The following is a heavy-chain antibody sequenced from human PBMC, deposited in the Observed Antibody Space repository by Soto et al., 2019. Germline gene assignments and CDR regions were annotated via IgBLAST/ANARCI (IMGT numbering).Heavy chain of an antibody. CDR3: ARDHQRSNTWSFDF. CDR1: GDSVNTDDW. Sequence: QVQLQESGPGLVKPSGTLSLTCVVSGDSVNTDDWWNWVRQPPGKGLEWIGEIYHGGNIYYNPALKGRVTISLEQAKKGGSLEPDSVTATDTAIYYCARDHQRSNTWSFDFWGQGTLVTVSS. V-gene: IGHV4-4*02. CDR2: IYHGGNI. D-gene: IGHD4-4*01. J-gene: IGHJ4*02.